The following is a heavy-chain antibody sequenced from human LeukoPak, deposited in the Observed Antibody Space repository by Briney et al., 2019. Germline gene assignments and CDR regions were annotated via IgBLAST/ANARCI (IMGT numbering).Heavy chain of an antibody. CDR1: GYTLTSYY. CDR3: ARVPYYFGSGSYEGTFDY. D-gene: IGHD3-10*01. Sequence: ASVKVSCKASGYTLTSYYMHWVRQAPGQGLEWMGIINPSGGSTSYAQKFQGRVTMTRDTSTSTVYMELSSLRSEDTAVYYCARVPYYFGSGSYEGTFDYWGQGTLVTVSS. CDR2: INPSGGST. J-gene: IGHJ4*02. V-gene: IGHV1-46*01.